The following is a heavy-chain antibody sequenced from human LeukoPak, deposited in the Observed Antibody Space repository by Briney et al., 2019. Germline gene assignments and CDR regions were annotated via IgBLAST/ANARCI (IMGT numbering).Heavy chain of an antibody. CDR1: GGSISSSSW. CDR2: IYHSGST. Sequence: SGTLSLTCAVSGGSISSSSWWSWVRQPPGKGLEWIGEIYHSGSTNYNPSLKSQVTISVDKSKNQFSLKLSSVTAADTAVYYCASCGGGYCYALDYWGQGTLVTVSS. V-gene: IGHV4-4*02. D-gene: IGHD2-21*02. J-gene: IGHJ4*02. CDR3: ASCGGGYCYALDY.